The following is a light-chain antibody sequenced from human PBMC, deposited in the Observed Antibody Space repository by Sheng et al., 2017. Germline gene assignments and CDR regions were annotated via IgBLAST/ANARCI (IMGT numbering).Light chain of an antibody. CDR1: QDIGND. Sequence: DIQMTQSPSSLSASVGDRVNITCRTSQDIGNDLAWYQQKPGKAPNRLMHASSSLQTGVPLRFSGGGSGTEFTLTISNLQPEDFATYYCLQYNSNPWTFGQRDQ. CDR3: LQYNSNPWT. CDR2: ASS. J-gene: IGKJ1*01. V-gene: IGKV1-17*02.